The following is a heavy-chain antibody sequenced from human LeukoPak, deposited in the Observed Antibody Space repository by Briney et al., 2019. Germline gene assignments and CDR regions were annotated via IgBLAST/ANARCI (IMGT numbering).Heavy chain of an antibody. J-gene: IGHJ2*01. D-gene: IGHD3-22*01. Sequence: SETLSLTCSVSGGSISSYYWSWIRQPTGKGLEWIGYIHYTGSTNYNPSLKSRVTMSLDASKNQFSMELMSVTAADTAVYYCARWNYFDNSGYYSDWYFDLWGRGTLVTVSS. CDR1: GGSISSYY. CDR3: ARWNYFDNSGYYSDWYFDL. CDR2: IHYTGST. V-gene: IGHV4-59*08.